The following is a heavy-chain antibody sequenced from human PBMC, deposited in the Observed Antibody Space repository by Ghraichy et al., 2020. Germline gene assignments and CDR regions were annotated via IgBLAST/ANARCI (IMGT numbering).Heavy chain of an antibody. CDR2: ISGSGGST. Sequence: GGSLRLSCAASGFTFSSYAMSWVRQAPGKGLEWVSAISGSGGSTYYADSVKGRFTISRDNSKNTLYLQMNSLRAEDTAVYYCAKGSTYYYDSSGYFFDYWGQGTLVTVSS. J-gene: IGHJ4*02. V-gene: IGHV3-23*01. D-gene: IGHD3-22*01. CDR3: AKGSTYYYDSSGYFFDY. CDR1: GFTFSSYA.